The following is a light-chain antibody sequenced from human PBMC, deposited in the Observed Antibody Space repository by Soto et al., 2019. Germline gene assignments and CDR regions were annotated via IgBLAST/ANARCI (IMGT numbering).Light chain of an antibody. CDR1: SSDVGGYDY. Sequence: QSALTQPPSVSGSPGQSVTISCTGTSSDVGGYDYVSWYQQRPGKAPKLLIYDVTKRPSGVPDRVSGSKSGNTASLTISGLQAEDEADFYCQSYYNTLSGPIYVFGTGTKVTVL. J-gene: IGLJ1*01. V-gene: IGLV2-11*01. CDR2: DVT. CDR3: QSYYNTLSGPIYV.